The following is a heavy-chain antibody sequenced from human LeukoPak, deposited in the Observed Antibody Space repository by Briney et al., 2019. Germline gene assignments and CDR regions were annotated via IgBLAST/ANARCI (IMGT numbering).Heavy chain of an antibody. J-gene: IGHJ4*02. CDR3: ARLNHDNCFDF. CDR2: IYTSGTT. CDR1: GCSITTYY. D-gene: IGHD1-1*01. Sequence: PSETLSLTCTVSGCSITTYYWSWIRQPAGKGLEWIGSIYTSGTTNYNPALKSRVTMSLDTSNHKLSLKLSSVTAAETAVYYCARLNHDNCFDFWGEGILVTVSS. V-gene: IGHV4-4*07.